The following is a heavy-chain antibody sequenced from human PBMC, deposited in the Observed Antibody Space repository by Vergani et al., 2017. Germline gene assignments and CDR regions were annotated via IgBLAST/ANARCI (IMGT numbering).Heavy chain of an antibody. CDR1: GFTFSSFW. V-gene: IGHV3-7*03. J-gene: IGHJ3*02. CDR2: IKQDGSET. CDR3: ARDDAFDS. Sequence: EVQLVESGGGLVQPGGSLRLSCAASGFTFSSFWMSWVRQAPGQGLEWVANIKQDGSETFYVDSVKGRFTISRDNAKNSLYLQMNSLRAEDTAVYYCARDDAFDSWGQGTRVTVSS.